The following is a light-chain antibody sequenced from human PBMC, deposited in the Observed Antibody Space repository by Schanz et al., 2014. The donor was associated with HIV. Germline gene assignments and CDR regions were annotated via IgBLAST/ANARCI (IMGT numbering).Light chain of an antibody. V-gene: IGLV2-14*03. CDR3: CSCTNTNTWV. CDR2: DFA. J-gene: IGLJ3*02. CDR1: SSDVGGYNY. Sequence: QSALTQPPSASGSPGQSVTLSCTGTSSDVGGYNYVSWYQQHPGKAPKLVISDFANRPSGISPRFSASKSDNTASLTISGLQAEDEGDYYCCSCTNTNTWVFGGGTKVTVL.